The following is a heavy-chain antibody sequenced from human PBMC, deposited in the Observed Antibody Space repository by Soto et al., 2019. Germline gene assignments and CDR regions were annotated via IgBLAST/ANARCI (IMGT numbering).Heavy chain of an antibody. CDR1: GYTFTGYY. J-gene: IGHJ6*02. CDR2: INPNSGGT. Sequence: ASVKVSCKASGYTFTGYYMHWVRQAPGQGLEWMGWINPNSGGTNYAQKFQGRVTMTRDTSISTAYMELRRLRSDDTAVYYCARDLRVGATTAPWYYYYGMDVWGQGTTVTVSS. D-gene: IGHD1-26*01. CDR3: ARDLRVGATTAPWYYYYGMDV. V-gene: IGHV1-2*02.